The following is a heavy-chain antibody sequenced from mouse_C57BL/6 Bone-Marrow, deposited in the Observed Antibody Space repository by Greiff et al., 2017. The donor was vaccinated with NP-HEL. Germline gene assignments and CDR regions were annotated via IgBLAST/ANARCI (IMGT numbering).Heavy chain of an antibody. CDR1: GYSITSGYY. Sequence: VQLKESGPGLVKPSQSLSLTCSVTGYSITSGYYWNWIRQFPGNKLEWMGYISYDGSNNYNPSLKNRISITRDTSKNQFFLKLNSVTTEDTATYYCARDEDGYYYYAMDYWGQGTSVTVSS. CDR2: ISYDGSN. V-gene: IGHV3-6*01. CDR3: ARDEDGYYYYAMDY. D-gene: IGHD2-3*01. J-gene: IGHJ4*01.